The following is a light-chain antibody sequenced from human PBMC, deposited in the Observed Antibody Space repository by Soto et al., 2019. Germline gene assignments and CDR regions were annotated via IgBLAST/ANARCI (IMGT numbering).Light chain of an antibody. Sequence: QAVVTQSPSASGTPGQRGSISCSGSSSNIGSNNVYWYQHFPGSAPRFLIYPNSPRPSGVPDRFSASKSGTSASLVISGLRPEDEATYYCATWDDSPSGRSWVFGGGTKLTVL. CDR2: PNS. V-gene: IGLV1-47*01. CDR3: ATWDDSPSGRSWV. CDR1: SSNIGSNN. J-gene: IGLJ3*02.